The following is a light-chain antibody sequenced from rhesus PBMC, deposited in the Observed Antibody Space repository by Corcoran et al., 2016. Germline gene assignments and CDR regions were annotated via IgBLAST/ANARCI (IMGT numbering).Light chain of an antibody. CDR1: QSVSSY. CDR2: GAS. J-gene: IGKJ4*01. Sequence: EIVMTQSPATLSLSPGERATLSCRASQSVSSYVAWYQQKPEQASRLLIYGASSRANGIPDRFSGSGSGTDFTLTISSLEPEDFAVYYCQQYSNWPLTFGGGTKVEIK. CDR3: QQYSNWPLT. V-gene: IGKV3S9*01.